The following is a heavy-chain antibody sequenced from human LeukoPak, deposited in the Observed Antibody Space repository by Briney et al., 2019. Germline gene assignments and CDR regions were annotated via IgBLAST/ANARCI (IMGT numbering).Heavy chain of an antibody. CDR3: ARSDTAMVPVDY. CDR2: INHSGST. Sequence: SSETLSLTCAVYGGSFSGYYWSWIRQPPGKGLEWIGEINHSGSTNYNPSLKSRVTISVDTSKNQFSLKLSSVTAADTAVYYCARSDTAMVPVDYWGQGTLVTVSS. J-gene: IGHJ4*02. D-gene: IGHD5-18*01. V-gene: IGHV4-34*01. CDR1: GGSFSGYY.